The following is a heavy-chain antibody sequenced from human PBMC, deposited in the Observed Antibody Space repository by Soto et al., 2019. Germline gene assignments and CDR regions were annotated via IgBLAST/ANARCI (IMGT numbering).Heavy chain of an antibody. Sequence: EASVKVSCKASGYTFTSYCIHWVRQAPGQGLEWMGRINASSGSTNYAQKFQGRVTMTRDTSTSTAYMELSSLRSDDTAVYYCAGDSVVVAAFYYFDYWGQGTLVTVSS. V-gene: IGHV1-46*01. J-gene: IGHJ4*02. D-gene: IGHD2-15*01. CDR2: INASSGST. CDR1: GYTFTSYC. CDR3: AGDSVVVAAFYYFDY.